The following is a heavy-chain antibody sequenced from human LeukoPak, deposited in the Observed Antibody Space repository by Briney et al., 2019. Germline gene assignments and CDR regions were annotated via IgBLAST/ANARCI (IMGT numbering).Heavy chain of an antibody. CDR3: AKTALLGGVIARGFDY. J-gene: IGHJ4*02. Sequence: GGSLRLSCAASGFTFSSYAMSWIRQAPGKGLERVSTVSGGDGSTYCADSVKGRFTISRDSSKSTLYLQMNSLRAEDTAVYYCAKTALLGGVIARGFDYWGQGTLVTVSS. CDR1: GFTFSSYA. D-gene: IGHD3-16*02. V-gene: IGHV3-23*01. CDR2: VSGGDGST.